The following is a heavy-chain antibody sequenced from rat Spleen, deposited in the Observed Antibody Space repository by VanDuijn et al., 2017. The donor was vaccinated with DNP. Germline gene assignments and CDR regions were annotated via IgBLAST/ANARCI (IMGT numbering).Heavy chain of an antibody. Sequence: EVQLVESGGGLVQPGRSLKLSCAASGFTFNNYWMTWTRQVPGKGLEWVAIVSHSDGITYYPDSVKGRFTISRDNAKSSLYLQMISLKSEDTATYYCARRPLTTVATTYPHYFNYWGQGVVVTVSS. CDR2: VSHSDGIT. D-gene: IGHD1-3*01. CDR1: GFTFNNYW. CDR3: ARRPLTTVATTYPHYFNY. J-gene: IGHJ2*01. V-gene: IGHV5-31*01.